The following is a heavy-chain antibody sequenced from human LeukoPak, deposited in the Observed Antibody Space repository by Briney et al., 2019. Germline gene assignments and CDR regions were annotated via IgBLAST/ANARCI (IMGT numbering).Heavy chain of an antibody. CDR2: ISWNSGSI. CDR3: AKDLLWFGELSTPDFDY. CDR1: GFTFDDYA. J-gene: IGHJ4*02. D-gene: IGHD3-10*01. V-gene: IGHV3-9*01. Sequence: PGRSLRLSCAASGFTFDDYAMHWVRQAPGEGLEWVSGISWNSGSIGYADSVKGRFTISRDNAKNSLYLQMNSLRAEDTALYYCAKDLLWFGELSTPDFDYWGQGTLVTVSS.